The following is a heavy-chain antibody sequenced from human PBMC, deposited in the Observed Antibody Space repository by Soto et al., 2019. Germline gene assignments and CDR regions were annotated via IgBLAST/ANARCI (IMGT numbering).Heavy chain of an antibody. CDR2: IYYSGST. D-gene: IGHD5-18*01. Sequence: QVQLQETGPGLVKPSETLSLTCTVPGGSISRYYWSWIRHPPGKGLEWVGHIYYSGSTNYNPSLKSRVTISVDTSKDQFSLKLNSGTAAEPAVYYCARDRGRYSSIDWGQGTLVIVSS. CDR1: GGSISRYY. J-gene: IGHJ4*02. CDR3: ARDRGRYSSID. V-gene: IGHV4-59*01.